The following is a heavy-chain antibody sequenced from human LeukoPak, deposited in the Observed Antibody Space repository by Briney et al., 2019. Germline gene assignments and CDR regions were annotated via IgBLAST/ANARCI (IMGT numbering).Heavy chain of an antibody. J-gene: IGHJ4*02. CDR3: ATHPGDYWFGYLQL. CDR2: ISYDGSNK. D-gene: IGHD3-10*01. CDR1: GFTFSSYA. Sequence: RSLRLSCAASGFTFSSYAMHWVRQAPGKGLEWVAVISYDGSNKYYADSVKGRFTISRDNSKNTLYLQMNSLRAEDTAVYYCATHPGDYWFGYLQLWGQGTLVTVSS. V-gene: IGHV3-30-3*01.